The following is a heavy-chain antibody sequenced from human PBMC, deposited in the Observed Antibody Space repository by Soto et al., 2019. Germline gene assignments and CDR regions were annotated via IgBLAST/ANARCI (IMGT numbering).Heavy chain of an antibody. J-gene: IGHJ6*02. Sequence: QVQLVESGGGLVKPGGSLRLSCAASGFTFSDYYMSWIRQAPGKGLEWVAVISYDGSNKYYADSVKGRFTISRDNSKNTLYLQMNSLRAEDTAVYYCAKETDPHSLYYYYGMDVWGQGTTVTVSS. CDR2: ISYDGSNK. V-gene: IGHV3-30*18. CDR3: AKETDPHSLYYYYGMDV. D-gene: IGHD5-18*01. CDR1: GFTFSDYY.